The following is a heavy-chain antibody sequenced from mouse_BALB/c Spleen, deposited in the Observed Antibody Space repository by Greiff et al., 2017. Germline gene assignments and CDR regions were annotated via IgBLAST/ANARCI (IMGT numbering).Heavy chain of an antibody. J-gene: IGHJ1*01. Sequence: ESGPGLVKPSQSLSLTCTVTGYSITSDYAWNWIRQFPGNKLEWMGYISYSGSTSYNPSLKSRISITRDTSKNQFFLQLNSVTTEDTATYYCARGYYYGSSAYWYFDVWGAGTTVTVSS. D-gene: IGHD1-1*01. CDR3: ARGYYYGSSAYWYFDV. CDR1: GYSITSDYA. V-gene: IGHV3-2*02. CDR2: ISYSGST.